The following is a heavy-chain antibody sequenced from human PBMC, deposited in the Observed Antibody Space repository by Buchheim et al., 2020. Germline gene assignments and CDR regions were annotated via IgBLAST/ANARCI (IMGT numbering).Heavy chain of an antibody. V-gene: IGHV1-8*01. CDR1: GYTFSSYD. Sequence: QVRLVQSGAEVKKPGASVKVSCTASGYTFSSYDINWVRQAPGQGLEWMGYMKPNSGNTGYAQKFQGRVTMTRDTSMSTSYMELSGLRSEDTAVYYCARWRETMDVWGQGTT. CDR2: MKPNSGNT. D-gene: IGHD3-3*01. J-gene: IGHJ6*02. CDR3: ARWRETMDV.